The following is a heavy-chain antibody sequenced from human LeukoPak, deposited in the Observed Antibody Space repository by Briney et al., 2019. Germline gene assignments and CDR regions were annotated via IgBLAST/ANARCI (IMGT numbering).Heavy chain of an antibody. CDR1: GFTFSSYS. Sequence: PGGSLRLSCAASGFTFSSYSMNWVRQAPGKGLEWVSSISSSSSYIYYADSVKGRFTISRDNAKNSLYLQMNSLRAEDTAVYYCAREGRTTVATFKYWGQGTLVTVSS. CDR2: ISSSSSYI. D-gene: IGHD4-17*01. V-gene: IGHV3-21*01. CDR3: AREGRTTVATFKY. J-gene: IGHJ4*02.